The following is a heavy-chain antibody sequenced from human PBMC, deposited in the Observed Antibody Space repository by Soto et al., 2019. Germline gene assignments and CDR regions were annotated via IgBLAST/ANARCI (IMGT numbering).Heavy chain of an antibody. J-gene: IGHJ3*02. V-gene: IGHV3-30*03. D-gene: IGHD3-10*01. CDR2: ISYDGSNK. Sequence: GGSLRLSCAASGFTFSSYGMHWVRQAPGKGLEWVAVISYDGSNKYYADSVKGRFTISRDNSKNTLYLQMNSLRAEDTAVYYCATQPEGRYAFDIWGQGTMVTVS. CDR1: GFTFSSYG. CDR3: ATQPEGRYAFDI.